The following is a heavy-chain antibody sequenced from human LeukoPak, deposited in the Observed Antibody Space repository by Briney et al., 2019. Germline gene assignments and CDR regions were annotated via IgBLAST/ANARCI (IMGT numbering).Heavy chain of an antibody. D-gene: IGHD6-13*01. V-gene: IGHV5-51*01. CDR3: ARLQLGLDY. CDR1: GYTFNNFW. Sequence: GESLKISCQASGYTFNNFWVGWVRQMPGKGLEWMGIIYPGDSDTRYSPSFQGQVTISADKSISTAYLQWSSLKASDTAMYYCARLQLGLDYWGQGTLVTVSS. CDR2: IYPGDSDT. J-gene: IGHJ4*02.